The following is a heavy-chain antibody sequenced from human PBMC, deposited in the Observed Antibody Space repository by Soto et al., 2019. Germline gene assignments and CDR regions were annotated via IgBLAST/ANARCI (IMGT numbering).Heavy chain of an antibody. CDR3: ARVTATIWDFSHDAFDI. D-gene: IGHD5-12*01. J-gene: IGHJ3*02. CDR1: GGSIYTYY. Sequence: PSETLSLTCNVSGGSIYTYYWNWIRQSPGKGLEWIGYIPDGGSTYYNPSLKSRVTISVDTSKNQFSLKLSSVTAADTAVYYRARVTATIWDFSHDAFDIWGQGTMVTVSS. CDR2: IPDGGST. V-gene: IGHV4-59*12.